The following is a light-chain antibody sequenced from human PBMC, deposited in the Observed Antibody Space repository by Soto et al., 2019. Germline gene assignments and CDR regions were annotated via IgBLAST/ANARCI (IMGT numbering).Light chain of an antibody. V-gene: IGLV2-8*01. CDR3: SSYADSNNFV. CDR2: EVT. CDR1: SSDVGGYNY. Sequence: QSALTQPPSASGSPGQSVTISCTGTSSDVGGYNYVSWYQQHPGKAPKLMIYEVTKRPSGVPDRFSDSKSGNTASLTVSGLQAEDEADYYCSSYADSNNFVFGTATKLTVL. J-gene: IGLJ1*01.